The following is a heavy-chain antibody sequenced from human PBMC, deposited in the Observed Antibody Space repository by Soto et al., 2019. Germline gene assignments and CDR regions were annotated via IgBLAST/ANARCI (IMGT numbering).Heavy chain of an antibody. V-gene: IGHV4-31*03. Sequence: SETLSLTCPVARISIHSGGYYWSWIRQHPGKGLEWIGYIYYSGSTYYNPSLKSRVTISVDTSKNQFSLKLSSVTAADTAVYYCARDRRDGYNVAFDIWGQGTMVT. CDR3: ARDRRDGYNVAFDI. CDR1: RISIHSGGYY. D-gene: IGHD5-12*01. CDR2: IYYSGST. J-gene: IGHJ3*02.